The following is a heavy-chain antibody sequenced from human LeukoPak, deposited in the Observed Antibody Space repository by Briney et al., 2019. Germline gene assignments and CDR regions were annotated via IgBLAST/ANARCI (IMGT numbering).Heavy chain of an antibody. CDR1: GFTFSDYY. J-gene: IGHJ4*02. CDR2: IYSGGST. D-gene: IGHD3-22*01. V-gene: IGHV3-53*01. CDR3: ARSGDYYDSSGYYDY. Sequence: GGSLRLSCAASGFTFSDYYMSWVRQAPGKGLEWVSVIYSGGSTYYADSVKGRFTISRDNSKNTLYLQMNSLRAEDTAVYYCARSGDYYDSSGYYDYWGQGPLVTVSS.